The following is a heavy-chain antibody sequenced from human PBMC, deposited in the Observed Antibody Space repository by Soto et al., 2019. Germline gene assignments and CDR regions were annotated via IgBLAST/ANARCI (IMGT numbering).Heavy chain of an antibody. Sequence: SETLSLTCTVSGGSISSYYWSWIRQPPGKGLEWIGYIYYSGSTNYNPSLKSRVTISVDTSKNQFSLKLSFVTAADTAVYYCARGVGSGYDYYYYYYMDVWGKGTTVTVSS. CDR1: GGSISSYY. V-gene: IGHV4-59*01. CDR3: ARGVGSGYDYYYYYYMDV. J-gene: IGHJ6*03. D-gene: IGHD5-12*01. CDR2: IYYSGST.